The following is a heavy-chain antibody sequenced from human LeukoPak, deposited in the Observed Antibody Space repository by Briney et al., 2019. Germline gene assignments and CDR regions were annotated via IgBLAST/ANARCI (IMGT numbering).Heavy chain of an antibody. Sequence: GESLKISCKGSGYSFTSYWIGWVRQMPGKGLEWMGIIYPGDSDTIYSPSFQGQVTISADKSISTAYLLWSSLKASDTATYYCARRGIVATIPDYGDASDTSLYYFDYWGQGTLVTVSS. CDR2: IYPGDSDT. D-gene: IGHD5-12*01. J-gene: IGHJ4*02. CDR3: ARRGIVATIPDYGDASDTSLYYFDY. CDR1: GYSFTSYW. V-gene: IGHV5-51*01.